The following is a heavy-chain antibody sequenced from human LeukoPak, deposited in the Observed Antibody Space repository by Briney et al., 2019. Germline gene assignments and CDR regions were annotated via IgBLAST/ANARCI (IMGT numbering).Heavy chain of an antibody. J-gene: IGHJ4*02. V-gene: IGHV3-23*01. Sequence: GGSLRLSCAASGFTFSSYWMSWVRQAPGKGLEWVSAISGSGGSTYYADSVKGRFTISRDNSKNTLYLQMNSLRAEDTAVFYCTTSPSFGSSWYTFNYWGQGTLVTVSS. CDR3: TTSPSFGSSWYTFNY. CDR2: ISGSGGST. CDR1: GFTFSSYW. D-gene: IGHD6-13*01.